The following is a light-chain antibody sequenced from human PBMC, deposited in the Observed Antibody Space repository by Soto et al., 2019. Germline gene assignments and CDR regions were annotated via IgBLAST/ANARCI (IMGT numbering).Light chain of an antibody. CDR1: QSVNSNY. V-gene: IGKV3-20*01. CDR2: DTF. J-gene: IGKJ3*01. CDR3: QLYGASPLP. Sequence: EIVLTQSPGTLSLSPGERVTLSCRASQSVNSNYLAWYQHKPGQPPRHLIDDTFTRATGIPDRFSGSGSGADFTLTLSRLEPEDFAVFYCQLYGASPLPFGPGT.